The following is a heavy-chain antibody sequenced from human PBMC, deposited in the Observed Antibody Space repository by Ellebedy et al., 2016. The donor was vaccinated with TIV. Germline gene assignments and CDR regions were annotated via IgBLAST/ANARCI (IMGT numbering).Heavy chain of an antibody. Sequence: MPSETLSLTCAISGDSVSSNSAAWNWIRQSPSRGLEWLGRTYYRSKWYNDYAVSVKSRITINPDTSKNQFSLQLNSVTPEDTAVYYCARGSGIAVAGSELDYWGQGTLVTVSS. D-gene: IGHD6-19*01. CDR2: TYYRSKWYN. J-gene: IGHJ4*02. CDR3: ARGSGIAVAGSELDY. V-gene: IGHV6-1*01. CDR1: GDSVSSNSAA.